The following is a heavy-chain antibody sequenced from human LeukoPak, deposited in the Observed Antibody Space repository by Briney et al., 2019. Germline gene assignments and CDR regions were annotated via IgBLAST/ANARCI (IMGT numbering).Heavy chain of an antibody. V-gene: IGHV4-30-4*01. J-gene: IGHJ4*02. CDR3: ARAGGSYFDY. Sequence: SETLSLTCTVSGGSINSGDYYWSWIRQPPGKGLEWIGYIYYSGSTYYNPSLKSRVTISVDTSKNQFSLKLSSVTAADTAVYYCARAGGSYFDYWGQGTLVTVSS. CDR2: IYYSGST. CDR1: GGSINSGDYY. D-gene: IGHD1-26*01.